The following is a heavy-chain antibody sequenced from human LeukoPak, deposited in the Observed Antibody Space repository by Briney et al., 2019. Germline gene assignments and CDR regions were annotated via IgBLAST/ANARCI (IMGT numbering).Heavy chain of an antibody. Sequence: PSETLSLTCAVSGASLSAYCWSWIRQPPEKGLEWVGEINHSGSTNYNPSLKSRVTISVDTSKNQFSLRLTSVTAADTAVYYCARAGGADSPQELDYWGQGILVTVSS. D-gene: IGHD3-22*01. CDR2: INHSGST. J-gene: IGHJ4*02. CDR3: ARAGGADSPQELDY. V-gene: IGHV4-34*01. CDR1: GASLSAYC.